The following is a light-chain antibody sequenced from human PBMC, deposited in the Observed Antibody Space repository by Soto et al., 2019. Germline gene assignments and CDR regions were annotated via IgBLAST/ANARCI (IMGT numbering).Light chain of an antibody. J-gene: IGKJ5*01. CDR1: QSINNW. V-gene: IGKV1-5*03. Sequence: DIQMTQSPSTLSASVGDRVTITCRASQSINNWLAWYQQKPGKAPKLLIYKTSDLESGVPSRFSGSGSGTEFSLTISSLQPDDFATYYCLQDYNYPITFGQGTRLEIK. CDR2: KTS. CDR3: LQDYNYPIT.